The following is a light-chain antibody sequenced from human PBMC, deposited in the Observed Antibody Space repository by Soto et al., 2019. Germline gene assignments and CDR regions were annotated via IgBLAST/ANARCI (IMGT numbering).Light chain of an antibody. V-gene: IGKV1-8*01. CDR1: QGISSY. CDR2: AAS. CDR3: QQYYSYPWT. Sequence: AIRMTQSPSSFSASTGDRVTITCRASQGISSYLAWYQQKPGKAPKLLIYAASTLQSGVPSRFSGSGSGPDFTLTISCLQSEDFATYYCQQYYSYPWTFGQGTKVDIK. J-gene: IGKJ1*01.